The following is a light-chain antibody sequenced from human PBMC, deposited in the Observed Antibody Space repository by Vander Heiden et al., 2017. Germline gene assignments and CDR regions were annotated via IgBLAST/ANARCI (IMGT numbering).Light chain of an antibody. V-gene: IGKV3-11*01. CDR3: QQRSNWPPLFT. CDR2: DAC. J-gene: IGKJ3*01. CDR1: QSVSSY. Sequence: EIVLTQSPATLSLSPGERATLSCRASQSVSSYLAWYQQKPGQAPRLLIYDACNRATGIPARFSGSGSGTDFTLTISSLEPEDFAVYYCQQRSNWPPLFTFGPGTKVDIK.